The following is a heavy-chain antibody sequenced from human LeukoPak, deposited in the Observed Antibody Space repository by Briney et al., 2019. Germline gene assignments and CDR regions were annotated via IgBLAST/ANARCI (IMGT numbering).Heavy chain of an antibody. CDR1: GYAFTIYA. V-gene: IGHV1-3*01. CDR3: ARVGSSWYSDAFDI. D-gene: IGHD6-13*01. Sequence: ASVTVSFTASGYAFTIYAMHWVRQAPGQRLEWMGWINAGNGNTKYSQKFQGRVTITRDTSASTAYMELSSLRSEDTAVYYCARVGSSWYSDAFDIWGQGTMVTVSS. CDR2: INAGNGNT. J-gene: IGHJ3*02.